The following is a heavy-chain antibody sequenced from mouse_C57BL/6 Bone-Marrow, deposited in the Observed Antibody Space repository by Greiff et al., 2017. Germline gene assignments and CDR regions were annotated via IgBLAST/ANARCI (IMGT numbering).Heavy chain of an antibody. V-gene: IGHV1-39*01. D-gene: IGHD2-5*01. Sequence: EVQLHQSGPELVKPGASVKISCKASGYSFTDYNMNWVKQSNGKSLEWIGVINPNYGTTSYNQKFKGKATLTVDKSSSTAYMQLNSLTSEESAVYYGASSNWWVAWVAYWGQGTLVTVSA. J-gene: IGHJ3*01. CDR1: GYSFTDYN. CDR2: INPNYGTT. CDR3: ASSNWWVAWVAY.